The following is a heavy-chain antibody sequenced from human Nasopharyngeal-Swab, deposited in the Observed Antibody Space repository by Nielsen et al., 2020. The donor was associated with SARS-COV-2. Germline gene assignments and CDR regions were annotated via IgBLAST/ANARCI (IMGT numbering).Heavy chain of an antibody. J-gene: IGHJ6*02. CDR2: IIPILGIA. CDR3: ARSNPAGYYSMDV. D-gene: IGHD1-14*01. Sequence: WVRQAPGQGLEWMGRIIPILGIANYAQKFQGRVTITADKSTSTAYMELSSLRSEDTAVYYCARSNPAGYYSMDVWGQGTTVTVSS. V-gene: IGHV1-69*02.